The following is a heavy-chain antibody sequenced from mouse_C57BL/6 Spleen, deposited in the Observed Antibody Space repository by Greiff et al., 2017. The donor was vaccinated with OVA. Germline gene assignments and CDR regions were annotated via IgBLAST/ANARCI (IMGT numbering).Heavy chain of an antibody. CDR3: ARGDYGSSNWYFDV. CDR2: IYPGSGST. J-gene: IGHJ1*03. CDR1: GYTFTSYW. D-gene: IGHD1-1*01. Sequence: QVQLKQPGAELVKPGASVKMSCKASGYTFTSYWITWVKQRPGQGLEWIGDIYPGSGSTNYNEKFKSKATLTVDTSSSTAYMQLSSLTSEDSAVYYCARGDYGSSNWYFDVWGTGTTVTVSS. V-gene: IGHV1-55*01.